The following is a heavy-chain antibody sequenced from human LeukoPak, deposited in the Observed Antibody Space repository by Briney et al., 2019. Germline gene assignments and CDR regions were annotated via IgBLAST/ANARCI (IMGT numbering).Heavy chain of an antibody. CDR3: ARHRYGGYSFDY. V-gene: IGHV4-39*01. J-gene: IGHJ4*02. CDR1: GGSISSGDYY. Sequence: PSQTLSLTCTVSGGSISSGDYYWGWIRQPPGKGLEWIGSIYYSGSSYYNPSLKSRVTISEDRSKNQFSLRLSSVTAADTAVYYCARHRYGGYSFDYWGQGTLVTVSS. CDR2: IYYSGSS. D-gene: IGHD5-18*01.